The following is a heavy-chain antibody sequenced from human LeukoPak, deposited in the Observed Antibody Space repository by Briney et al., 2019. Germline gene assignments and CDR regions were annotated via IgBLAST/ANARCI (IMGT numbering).Heavy chain of an antibody. D-gene: IGHD1-7*01. CDR2: IKQEGSEK. CDR3: AREELRYFDY. J-gene: IGHJ4*02. V-gene: IGHV3-7*05. Sequence: PGGSLRLSCAASGFTFSNYWTSWVRQAPGKGLEWVANIKQEGSEKYYVDSVKGRFTISRDNAKNSLYLQMNSLRAEDTAVYYCAREELRYFDYWGQGTLVTVSS. CDR1: GFTFSNYW.